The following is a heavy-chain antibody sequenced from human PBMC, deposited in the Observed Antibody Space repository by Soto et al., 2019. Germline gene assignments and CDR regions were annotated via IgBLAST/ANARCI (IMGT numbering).Heavy chain of an antibody. CDR3: AKVRYCSPMGYYYGMDV. CDR2: IIPIFGTA. CDR1: RVAFSKFI. Sequence: QAQLEQSGGEVKKPGSSVKVSCKASRVAFSKFIVTWVRQAPGLGLEWVGGIIPIFGTANYAQKFQGRVTITADESTSTSYMEVNNLRSEDTAVYYYAKVRYCSPMGYYYGMDVWGQGTTVTVSS. V-gene: IGHV1-69*01. D-gene: IGHD2-15*01. J-gene: IGHJ6*02.